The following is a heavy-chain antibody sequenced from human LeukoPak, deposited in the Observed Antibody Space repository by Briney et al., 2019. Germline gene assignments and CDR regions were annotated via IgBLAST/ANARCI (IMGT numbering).Heavy chain of an antibody. Sequence: GGSLRLSCAASGFTVSSYYMSWVRQAPGKGLEWVSVIYVGGSTYYADSVRGRFTISRDISKNTLYLRMNSLRAEDTAVYYCARGDGYNYWEYWGQGTLVTVSS. CDR3: ARGDGYNYWEY. D-gene: IGHD5-24*01. J-gene: IGHJ4*02. V-gene: IGHV3-53*01. CDR2: IYVGGST. CDR1: GFTVSSYY.